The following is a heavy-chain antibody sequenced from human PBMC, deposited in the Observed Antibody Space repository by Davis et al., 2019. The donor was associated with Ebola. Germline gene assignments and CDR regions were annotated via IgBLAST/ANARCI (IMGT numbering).Heavy chain of an antibody. CDR2: ISYDGSYK. V-gene: IGHV3-30*04. Sequence: GESLKISCAASGFIFSSYAMHWVRQAPGRGLEWVAIISYDGSYKYYADSVKGRFTISRDNSRNTLCLQMNSLRSDDTAVYYCARDEKASSWSYNWFDPWGQGTLVTVSS. CDR1: GFIFSSYA. D-gene: IGHD6-13*01. J-gene: IGHJ5*02. CDR3: ARDEKASSWSYNWFDP.